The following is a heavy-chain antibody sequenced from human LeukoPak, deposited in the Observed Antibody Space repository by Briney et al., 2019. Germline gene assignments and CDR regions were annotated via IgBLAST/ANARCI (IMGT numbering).Heavy chain of an antibody. CDR3: ARAGSSWPDRFDY. J-gene: IGHJ4*02. V-gene: IGHV1-2*02. Sequence: ASVKVSCKASGYTFTGYYMHWVRQAPGQGLEWMGWINPSSGDTNYAQKFQGRVTVTRDTSISTAYMELSWLRSDDTAVYYCARAGSSWPDRFDYWGQGTLVTVSS. CDR2: INPSSGDT. D-gene: IGHD6-13*01. CDR1: GYTFTGYY.